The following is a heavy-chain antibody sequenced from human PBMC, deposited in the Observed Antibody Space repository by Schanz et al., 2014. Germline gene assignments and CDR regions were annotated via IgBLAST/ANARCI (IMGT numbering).Heavy chain of an antibody. Sequence: EVLLVESGGGLVKPGGSLRLSCAASGFTFSTYAMSWVRQAPGKGLEWVSAISGSGGSTYYADSVKGRFTISRDNSKNTLYLQMNSLRAEDTAVYYCAREQIMAAAGLVDYWGHGTLVTVSS. CDR3: AREQIMAAAGLVDY. J-gene: IGHJ4*01. V-gene: IGHV3-23*04. D-gene: IGHD6-13*01. CDR2: ISGSGGST. CDR1: GFTFSTYA.